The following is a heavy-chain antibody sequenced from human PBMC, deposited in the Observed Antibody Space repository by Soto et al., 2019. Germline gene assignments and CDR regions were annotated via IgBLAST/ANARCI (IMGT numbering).Heavy chain of an antibody. V-gene: IGHV3-13*01. CDR1: GFTFSSYD. CDR3: ARDGGSGARDYGMDV. CDR2: IGTAGDT. D-gene: IGHD1-26*01. Sequence: GGSLRLSCAASGFTFSSYDMHWVRQATGKGLEWVSAIGTAGDTYYPGSVKGRFTISRENAKNSLYLQMNSLRAGDTAVYYCARDGGSGARDYGMDVWGQGTTVTVSS. J-gene: IGHJ6*02.